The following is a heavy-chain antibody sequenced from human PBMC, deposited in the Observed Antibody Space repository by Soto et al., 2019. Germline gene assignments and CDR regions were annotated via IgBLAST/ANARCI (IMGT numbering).Heavy chain of an antibody. CDR1: GGSISSGGYY. CDR3: ASQATGWYPDY. CDR2: IYYSGTT. Sequence: QVQLQESGPGLVKPSQTLSLTCNVSGGSISSGGYYWSWIRQHPGKGLEWIGYIYYSGTTYYNPSLKSGLTISVDTSKNQFSLKLSSVTAADTAVYYCASQATGWYPDYWGQGTLVTVSS. J-gene: IGHJ4*02. D-gene: IGHD6-19*01. V-gene: IGHV4-31*03.